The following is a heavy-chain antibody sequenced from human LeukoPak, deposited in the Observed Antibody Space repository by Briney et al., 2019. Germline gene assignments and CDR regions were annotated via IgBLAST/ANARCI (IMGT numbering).Heavy chain of an antibody. CDR1: GYSFTSYW. Sequence: GESLKISCKGSGYSFTSYWIGWVRQMPGKGLECMGIIYPGDSDTRYSPSFQGQVTISADKSISTAYLQWSSLKASDTAMYYCARHPSGNTAMAPSWGQGTLVTVSS. CDR2: IYPGDSDT. D-gene: IGHD5-18*01. V-gene: IGHV5-51*01. J-gene: IGHJ4*02. CDR3: ARHPSGNTAMAPS.